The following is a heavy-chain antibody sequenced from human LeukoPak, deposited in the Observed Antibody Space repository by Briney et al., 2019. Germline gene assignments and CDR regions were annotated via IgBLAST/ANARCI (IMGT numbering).Heavy chain of an antibody. J-gene: IGHJ5*02. V-gene: IGHV3-53*01. CDR3: AKDQGVVVVPAALFDP. CDR2: IYSGGST. D-gene: IGHD2-2*01. CDR1: GFTVSSNY. Sequence: GGSLRLSCAASGFTVSSNYMSWVRQAPGKGLEWVSVIYSGGSTYYADSVKGRFTISRHNSKNTLYLQMNSLRAEDTAVYYCAKDQGVVVVPAALFDPWGQGTLVTVSS.